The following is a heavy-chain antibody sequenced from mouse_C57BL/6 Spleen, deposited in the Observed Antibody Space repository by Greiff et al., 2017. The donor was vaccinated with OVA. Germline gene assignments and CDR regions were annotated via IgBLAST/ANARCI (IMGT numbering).Heavy chain of an antibody. Sequence: EVKLQESGPELVKPGASVKMSCKASGYTFTDYNMHWVKQSHGKSLEWIGYINPNNGGTSYNQKFKGKATLTVNKSSSTAYMELRSLTSEDSAVYYCARGGYDYAFAYWGQGTLVTVSA. CDR1: GYTFTDYN. J-gene: IGHJ3*01. V-gene: IGHV1-22*01. CDR2: INPNNGGT. D-gene: IGHD2-4*01. CDR3: ARGGYDYAFAY.